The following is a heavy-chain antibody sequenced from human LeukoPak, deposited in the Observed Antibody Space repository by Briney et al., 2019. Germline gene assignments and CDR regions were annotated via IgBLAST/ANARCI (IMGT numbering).Heavy chain of an antibody. Sequence: SETLSLTFTVSHDSVSSSIHYWGWIRQPPGKGLEWIGNIYYSGSTYYNPSLKSRVTISVDRSKNQFSLKLSSVTAADTAVYYCARYGLLGLSEINGFDIWGQGTMVTVSA. D-gene: IGHD2-2*01. J-gene: IGHJ3*02. CDR1: HDSVSSSIHY. CDR2: IYYSGST. CDR3: ARYGLLGLSEINGFDI. V-gene: IGHV4-39*07.